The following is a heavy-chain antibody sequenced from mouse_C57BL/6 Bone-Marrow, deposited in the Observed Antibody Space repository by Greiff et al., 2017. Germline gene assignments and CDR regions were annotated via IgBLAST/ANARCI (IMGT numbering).Heavy chain of an antibody. CDR3: AREGYDYDYFDY. J-gene: IGHJ2*01. CDR2: LDPSDCYT. CDR1: GYTFTSYW. V-gene: IGHV1-50*01. D-gene: IGHD2-4*01. Sequence: VQLQQPGAELVKPGASVKLSCKASGYTFTSYWMQWVKQRPGQGLEWIGELDPSDCYTNYNQKFKGKATLTVDTSSSTAYMQLSSLTSEDSAVYYCAREGYDYDYFDYWGQGTTLTVSS.